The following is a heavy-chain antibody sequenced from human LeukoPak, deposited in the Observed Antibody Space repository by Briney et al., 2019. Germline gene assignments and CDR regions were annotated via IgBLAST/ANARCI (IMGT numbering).Heavy chain of an antibody. D-gene: IGHD1-14*01. CDR3: ARDQPPGSSYYYYYMDV. V-gene: IGHV1-2*02. CDR2: INPNSGGT. Sequence: ASVKVSCKASGYTFTGYYMHWVRQAPGQGLEWMGWINPNSGGTNYAQKFQGGVTMTRDTSISTVYMELSRLRSDDTAVYYCARDQPPGSSYYYYYMDVWGKGTTVTVSS. J-gene: IGHJ6*03. CDR1: GYTFTGYY.